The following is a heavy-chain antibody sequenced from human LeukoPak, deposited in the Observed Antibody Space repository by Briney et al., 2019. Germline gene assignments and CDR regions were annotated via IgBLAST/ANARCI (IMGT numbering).Heavy chain of an antibody. J-gene: IGHJ4*02. CDR3: SSHPNGEGYSSGWYYFDY. Sequence: PGGSLRLSCAASGFTFSSYSMNWVRQAPGKGLEWVSYISSRSSTIYYADSVKGRFTISRANAKNSLYLQMNSLRAEDTAVYYCSSHPNGEGYSSGWYYFDYWGQGTLVTVSS. CDR2: ISSRSSTI. D-gene: IGHD6-19*01. V-gene: IGHV3-48*01. CDR1: GFTFSSYS.